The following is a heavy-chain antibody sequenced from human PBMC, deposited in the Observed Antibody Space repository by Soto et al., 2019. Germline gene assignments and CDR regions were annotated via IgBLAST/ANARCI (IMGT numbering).Heavy chain of an antibody. CDR2: IYWDDAK. CDR1: GFSLSTSGVG. J-gene: IGHJ4*02. D-gene: IGHD3-16*01. V-gene: IGHV2-5*02. CDR3: AHKGGGDRILDY. Sequence: QITLKESGPTLVKPTQTLTLTCTFSGFSLSTSGVGVGWIRQPPGKALEWLALIYWDDAKHYSPSLKSRLTTTKDTSENQVVLKMTKMDPVDTAPYYCAHKGGGDRILDYWGQGTLVTVSS.